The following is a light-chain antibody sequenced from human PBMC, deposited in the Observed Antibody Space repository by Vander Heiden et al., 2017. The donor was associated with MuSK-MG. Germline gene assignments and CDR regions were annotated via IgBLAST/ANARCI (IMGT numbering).Light chain of an antibody. J-gene: IGKJ4*01. V-gene: IGKV1-39*01. CDR3: QQSDSSPFT. CDR1: QSVSSS. Sequence: DIQMTQSPSSLSASVGDRVTITCRASQSVSSSLNWYQQKPGKAPILLIHTTSNLQSGVPSRFSGSRSGTDFTLTISRLQPEDFATYYCQQSDSSPFTFGGGTRVEIK. CDR2: TTS.